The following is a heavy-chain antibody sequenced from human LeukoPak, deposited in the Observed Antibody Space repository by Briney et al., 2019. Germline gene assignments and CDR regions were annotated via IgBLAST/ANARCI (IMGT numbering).Heavy chain of an antibody. V-gene: IGHV1-2*02. D-gene: IGHD5-12*01. Sequence: GASMKVSCKASGYTFTGYYMHWVRQAPGQGLEWMGWIDPNSGGTNYAQKFQGRVTMTRDTSISTAYMELSRLRSDDTAVYYCARVGDSGYGISNWFDPWGQGTLVTVSS. CDR1: GYTFTGYY. CDR2: IDPNSGGT. CDR3: ARVGDSGYGISNWFDP. J-gene: IGHJ5*02.